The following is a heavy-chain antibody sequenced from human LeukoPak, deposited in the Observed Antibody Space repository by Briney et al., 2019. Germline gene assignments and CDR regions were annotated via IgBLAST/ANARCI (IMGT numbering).Heavy chain of an antibody. J-gene: IGHJ4*02. CDR1: GFTFSNYA. D-gene: IGHD3-22*01. Sequence: LRLSCATSGFTFSNYAMHWVRQAPGKGLEWVAAISYDGNNKYYADSVKGRFTISRDNSKNTLFLQMNSLRAEDTAVYYCARGPRFAIRMIVVVTKGHFDYWGQGTLVTVSS. CDR3: ARGPRFAIRMIVVVTKGHFDY. CDR2: ISYDGNNK. V-gene: IGHV3-30*04.